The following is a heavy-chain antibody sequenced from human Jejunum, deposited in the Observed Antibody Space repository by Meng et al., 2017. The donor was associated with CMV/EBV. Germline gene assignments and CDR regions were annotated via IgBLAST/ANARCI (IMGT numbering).Heavy chain of an antibody. CDR1: GFSLTTNVES. D-gene: IGHD6-6*01. Sequence: HNPVKSAGHTQVKPTQTLTLTCTFSGFSLTTNVESVGWIRQPPGKALEWLALIHGGGGKQYSPSLQSRLTATRDTSKNQVVLTMTNMDPVDTATYYCVHRYSSSSGQVSWGQGTLVTVSS. CDR3: VHRYSSSSGQVS. J-gene: IGHJ5*02. V-gene: IGHV2-5*02. CDR2: IHGGGGK.